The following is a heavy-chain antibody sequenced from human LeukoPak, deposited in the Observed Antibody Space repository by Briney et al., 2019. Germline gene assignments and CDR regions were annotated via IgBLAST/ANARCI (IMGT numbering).Heavy chain of an antibody. CDR1: GGSFSGYY. V-gene: IGHV4-34*01. CDR3: ARREGSSWYYFDY. J-gene: IGHJ4*02. D-gene: IGHD6-13*01. Sequence: SETLSLTCAVYGGSFSGYYWSWIRQPPGKGLEWIGEINHSGSTNYNPSLKSRVTISVDTSKNQFSLELSSVTAADTAVYYCARREGSSWYYFDYWGQGTLVTVSS. CDR2: INHSGST.